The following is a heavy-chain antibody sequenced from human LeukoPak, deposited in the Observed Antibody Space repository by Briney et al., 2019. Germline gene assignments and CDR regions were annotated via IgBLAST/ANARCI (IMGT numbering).Heavy chain of an antibody. D-gene: IGHD2-2*01. J-gene: IGHJ4*02. CDR3: ARAVGYCSSTSRYPYDY. CDR2: INAGNGNT. V-gene: IGHV1-3*01. Sequence: EASVKVSCKASGYTFTSYAMHWVRQAPGQRLEWMGWINAGNGNTKYSQKFQGRVTITRDTSASTAYMELSSLRSEDTAVYYCARAVGYCSSTSRYPYDYWGQGTLVTVSS. CDR1: GYTFTSYA.